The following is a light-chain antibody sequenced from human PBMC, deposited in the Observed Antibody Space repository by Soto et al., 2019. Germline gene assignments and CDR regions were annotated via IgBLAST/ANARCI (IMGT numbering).Light chain of an antibody. J-gene: IGKJ5*01. Sequence: EIVMTQSPATLSVSPGERATLSCRAGQSVRFNLAWYQQKPGQPPRLLIYDTSSRATGIPARFSGSGSGTEFTLTISSLQSEDFAVYYCQQYNSWPPNTFGQGTRLEIK. CDR3: QQYNSWPPNT. V-gene: IGKV3D-15*01. CDR1: QSVRFN. CDR2: DTS.